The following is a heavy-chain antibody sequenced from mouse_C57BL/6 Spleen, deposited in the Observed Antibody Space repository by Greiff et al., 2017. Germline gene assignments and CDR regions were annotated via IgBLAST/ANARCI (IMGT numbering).Heavy chain of an antibody. CDR3: AREGYGRRNVGAY. Sequence: VQLQQPGAELVMPGASVKLSCKASGYTFTSYWMHWVKQRPGQGLEWIGEIDPSDSYTNYNQKFKGQSTLTVDKSSSTAYMQLSRLTSEESAVYFCAREGYGRRNVGAYWGQGTLVTVSA. V-gene: IGHV1-69*01. CDR1: GYTFTSYW. CDR2: IDPSDSYT. J-gene: IGHJ3*01. D-gene: IGHD1-1*01.